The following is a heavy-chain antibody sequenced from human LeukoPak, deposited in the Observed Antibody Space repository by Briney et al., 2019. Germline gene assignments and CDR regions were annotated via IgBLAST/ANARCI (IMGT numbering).Heavy chain of an antibody. Sequence: KPSETLSLTCTVSGGSISSSSYYWGWIRQPPGKGLEWIGSIYYSGSTYYNPSLKSRVTISVDTSKNQFSLKLSSVTAADTAVYYCARASSGTYYTFDYWGQGTLVTVSS. CDR3: ARASSGTYYTFDY. J-gene: IGHJ4*02. V-gene: IGHV4-39*07. CDR1: GGSISSSSYY. CDR2: IYYSGST. D-gene: IGHD3-10*01.